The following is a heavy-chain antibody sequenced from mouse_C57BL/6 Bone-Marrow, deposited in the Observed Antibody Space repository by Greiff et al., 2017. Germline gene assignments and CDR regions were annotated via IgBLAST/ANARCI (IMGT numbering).Heavy chain of an antibody. CDR1: GYTFTDYY. CDR3: ARKSNWYFDV. CDR2: INPYNGGT. Sequence: VQLQQSGPVLVKPGASVKMSCKASGYTFTDYYMNWVKQSHGKSLEWIGVINPYNGGTSYNQKFKGKATLTVDKSSSTANMELNSLTSEDSAVYYCARKSNWYFDVWGTGTTVTVSS. J-gene: IGHJ1*03. V-gene: IGHV1-19*01. D-gene: IGHD1-3*01.